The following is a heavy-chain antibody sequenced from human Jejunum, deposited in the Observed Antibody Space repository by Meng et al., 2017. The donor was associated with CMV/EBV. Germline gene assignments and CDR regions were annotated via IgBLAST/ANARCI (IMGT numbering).Heavy chain of an antibody. D-gene: IGHD1-26*01. CDR1: GYTLTSYG. Sequence: ASGYTLTSYGIRWVRQAPGQGLEWMGWISAYNGNTNYAQKLQGRVTMTTDTSTSTAYMELRSLRSDDTAVYYCARDSVGATTAGYWGQGTLGTVSS. J-gene: IGHJ4*02. CDR2: ISAYNGNT. CDR3: ARDSVGATTAGY. V-gene: IGHV1-18*01.